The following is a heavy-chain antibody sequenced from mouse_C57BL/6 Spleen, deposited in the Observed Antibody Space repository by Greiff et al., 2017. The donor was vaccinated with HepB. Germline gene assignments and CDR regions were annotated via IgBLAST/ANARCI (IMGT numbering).Heavy chain of an antibody. CDR3: ARVVATRDYAMDY. CDR1: GYTFTSYW. Sequence: VQLQQSGAELVKPGASVKLSCKASGYTFTSYWMQWVKQRPGQGLEWIGEIDPSDSYTNYNQKFKGKATLTVDTSSSTAYMQLSSLTSEDSAVYYCARVVATRDYAMDYSGQGTSVTVSS. CDR2: IDPSDSYT. V-gene: IGHV1-50*01. J-gene: IGHJ4*01. D-gene: IGHD1-1*01.